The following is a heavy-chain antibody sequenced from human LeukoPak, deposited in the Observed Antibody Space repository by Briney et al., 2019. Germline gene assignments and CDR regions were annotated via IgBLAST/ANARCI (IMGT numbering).Heavy chain of an antibody. V-gene: IGHV3-7*02. D-gene: IGHD1-26*01. Sequence: GGSLRLSCAASGFTFSSYWMSWVRQAPGKGLEWVANIKQDGSEKYYVDSVKGRFTISRDNAKNTLFLQMNSLRADDTAIYYCASALGGQGGHWGQGTLVTVSS. CDR1: GFTFSSYW. CDR2: IKQDGSEK. J-gene: IGHJ4*02. CDR3: ASALGGQGGH.